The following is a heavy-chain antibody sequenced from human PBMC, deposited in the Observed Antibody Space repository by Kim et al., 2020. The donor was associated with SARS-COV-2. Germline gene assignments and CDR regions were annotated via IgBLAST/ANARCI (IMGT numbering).Heavy chain of an antibody. CDR1: GFTFSSYW. D-gene: IGHD2-2*02. J-gene: IGHJ3*02. V-gene: IGHV3-7*01. Sequence: GGSLRLSCAASGFTFSSYWMSWVRQAPGKGLEWVANIKQDGSEKYYVDSVKGRFTISRDNAKNSLYLQMNSLRAEDTAVYYCAREIIVVVPAAIAIDAFDIWGQGTMVTVSS. CDR3: AREIIVVVPAAIAIDAFDI. CDR2: IKQDGSEK.